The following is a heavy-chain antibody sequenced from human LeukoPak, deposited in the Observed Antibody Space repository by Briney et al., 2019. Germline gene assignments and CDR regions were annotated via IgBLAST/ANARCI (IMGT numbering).Heavy chain of an antibody. D-gene: IGHD7-27*01. CDR2: IKFDGGKE. CDR3: VRDGAHWDLDY. J-gene: IGHJ4*02. CDR1: GFSFSTSG. Sequence: VQPGGSLRLSCAASGFSFSTSGMYWIRQAPGKGLEWVAFIKFDGGKEYCADSVKGRFTISRDNSKNTVHLQMNSLRAEDTAMYYCVRDGAHWDLDYWGQGTLVTVSS. V-gene: IGHV3-30*19.